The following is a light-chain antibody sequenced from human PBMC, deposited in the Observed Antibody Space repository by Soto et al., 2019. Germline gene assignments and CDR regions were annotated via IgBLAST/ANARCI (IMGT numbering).Light chain of an antibody. Sequence: DIQMTQSPSSVSASLGERATLSCRASQGVSTWVAWYQQKPGKAPNLLIYTASSLQSGVPSRVSGSGSGTDCTLTSNGLQPEDFATYYCQQAASFPITFGQGTRVEIK. CDR1: QGVSTW. CDR3: QQAASFPIT. J-gene: IGKJ5*01. CDR2: TAS. V-gene: IGKV1-12*01.